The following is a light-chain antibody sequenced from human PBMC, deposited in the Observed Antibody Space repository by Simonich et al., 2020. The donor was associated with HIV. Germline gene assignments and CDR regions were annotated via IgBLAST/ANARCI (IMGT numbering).Light chain of an antibody. V-gene: IGKV4-1*01. Sequence: DIVMTQSPDSLAVSLGERATINCKSCQSVLYSSNSKNYLAWYQQKPGQPPKLLIYWASTRESGVPDRFSASGSGTDFTLTVSSLLAEDVAVYYCQQYYTTPPTFGQGTKVEIK. CDR1: QSVLYSSNSKNY. CDR2: WAS. CDR3: QQYYTTPPT. J-gene: IGKJ1*01.